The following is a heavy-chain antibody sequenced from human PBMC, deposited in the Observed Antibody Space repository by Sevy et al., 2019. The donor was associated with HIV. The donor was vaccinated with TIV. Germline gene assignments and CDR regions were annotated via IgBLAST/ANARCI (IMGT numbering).Heavy chain of an antibody. D-gene: IGHD6-13*01. CDR1: GGSINNKAYY. V-gene: IGHV4-39*01. J-gene: IGHJ1*01. CDR2: MSYSGNS. Sequence: SETLSLTCTVSGGSINNKAYYWAWIRQPPGKGLEWIGSMSYSGNSYYNPSLNCRVTISLDTSKNQYSLRLSSVTASDTAVYYCAGRLAASGGGNEYFQPWGQGTLVTVSS. CDR3: AGRLAASGGGNEYFQP.